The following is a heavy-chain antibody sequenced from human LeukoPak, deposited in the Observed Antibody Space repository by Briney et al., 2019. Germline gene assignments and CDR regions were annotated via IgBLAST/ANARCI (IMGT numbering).Heavy chain of an antibody. J-gene: IGHJ4*02. V-gene: IGHV4-38-2*02. D-gene: IGHD7-27*01. Sequence: SETLSLTCSVSGYSISSAYYWGWIRQPPGKGLEWIGTMYHSGSTNYSPSLKSRVTISVDTSKNQFSLKLSSVTAADTAVYFCARGFRGDNFDYWGQGTLVTVSS. CDR1: GYSISSAYY. CDR2: MYHSGST. CDR3: ARGFRGDNFDY.